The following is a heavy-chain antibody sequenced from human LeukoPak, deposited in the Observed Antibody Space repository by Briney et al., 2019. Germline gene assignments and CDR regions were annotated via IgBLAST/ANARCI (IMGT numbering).Heavy chain of an antibody. Sequence: GESLKISCKGSGYSFTSYWIGWVRQMPGKGLEWMGIIYPGDSDTRYSPSFQGQVTISADKSISTAYLQWSSLKASDTAMYYCARQGSSGYSSSWLYYYYGMDVWGQGTTVTVSS. V-gene: IGHV5-51*01. J-gene: IGHJ6*02. CDR1: GYSFTSYW. CDR3: ARQGSSGYSSSWLYYYYGMDV. CDR2: IYPGDSDT. D-gene: IGHD6-13*01.